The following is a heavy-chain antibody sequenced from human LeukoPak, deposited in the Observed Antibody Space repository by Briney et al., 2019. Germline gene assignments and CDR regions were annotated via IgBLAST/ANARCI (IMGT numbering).Heavy chain of an antibody. V-gene: IGHV1-18*04. D-gene: IGHD3-22*01. CDR3: ARGFPPRRNYDSSGYYSYYFDY. J-gene: IGHJ4*02. Sequence: ASVKVSCKASGYIFTDYFMNWVRQAPGQGLEWMGWISAYNGNTKHAQKVQGRVTMTTDTSTSTAYMELRSLRSDDTAVYYCARGFPPRRNYDSSGYYSYYFDYWGQGTLVTVSS. CDR2: ISAYNGNT. CDR1: GYIFTDYF.